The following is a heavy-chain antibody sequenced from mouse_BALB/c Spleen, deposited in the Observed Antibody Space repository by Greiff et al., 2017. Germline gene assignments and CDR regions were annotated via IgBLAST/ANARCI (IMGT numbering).Heavy chain of an antibody. D-gene: IGHD1-2*01. CDR1: GFSLTSYG. CDR3: ARDPLRLPYYFDY. CDR2: IWAGGST. J-gene: IGHJ2*01. V-gene: IGHV2-9*02. Sequence: QVQLKESGPGLVAPSQSLSITCTVSGFSLTSYGVHWVRQPPGKGLEWLGVIWAGGSTNYNSALMSRLSISKDNSKSQVFLKMNSLQTDDTAMCDCARDPLRLPYYFDYWGQGTTLTVSS.